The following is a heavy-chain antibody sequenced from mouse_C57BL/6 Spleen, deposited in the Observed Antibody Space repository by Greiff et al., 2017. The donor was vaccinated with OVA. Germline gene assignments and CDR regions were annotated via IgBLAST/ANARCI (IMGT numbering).Heavy chain of an antibody. CDR3: ARFTTGYAMDY. Sequence: QVQLKQPGAELVKPGASVKLSCKASGYTFTSYWMHWVKQRPGPGLEWIGMIHPNSGSTNYNEKFKSKATLTVDKSSSTAYMQLRSLTSEDSAVYYCARFTTGYAMDYWGQGTSVTVSS. CDR2: IHPNSGST. J-gene: IGHJ4*01. D-gene: IGHD1-1*01. CDR1: GYTFTSYW. V-gene: IGHV1-64*01.